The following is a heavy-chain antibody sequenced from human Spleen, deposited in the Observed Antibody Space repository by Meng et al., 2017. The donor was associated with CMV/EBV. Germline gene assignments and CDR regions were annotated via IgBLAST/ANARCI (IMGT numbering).Heavy chain of an antibody. CDR2: ISWDGGST. V-gene: IGHV3-43D*03. J-gene: IGHJ4*02. Sequence: GESLKISCAASGFTFDDYAMHWVRQAPGKGLEWVSLISWDGGSTYYADSVKGRFTISRDNSKNTLYLQMDSLRYEDTAVYYCAKDLRAARLNVYPGLPLGSWGQGTLVTVSS. D-gene: IGHD3-9*01. CDR1: GFTFDDYA. CDR3: AKDLRAARLNVYPGLPLGS.